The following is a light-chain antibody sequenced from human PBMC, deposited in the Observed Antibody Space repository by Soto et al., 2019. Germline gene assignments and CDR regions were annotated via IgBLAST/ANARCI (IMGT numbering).Light chain of an antibody. CDR3: ASWDDSLNGPV. V-gene: IGLV1-44*01. CDR1: SSNVGGNP. Sequence: SVLTHAPSASGIPGQRGTISCTGSSSNVGGNPVNWYQHVPTTAPKLLIYTXTXRXXGXPXRFSGSTSGTSASKAISGLQSEDEADYYCASWDDSLNGPVFGTGTKVTVL. CDR2: TXT. J-gene: IGLJ1*01.